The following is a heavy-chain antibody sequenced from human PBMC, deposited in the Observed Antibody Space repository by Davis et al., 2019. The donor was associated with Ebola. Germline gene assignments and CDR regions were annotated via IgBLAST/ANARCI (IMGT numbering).Heavy chain of an antibody. D-gene: IGHD1-14*01. CDR1: GDSISSSSYS. CDR3: ATITPLHYGMDV. V-gene: IGHV4-39*01. CDR2: IYYDGST. J-gene: IGHJ6*02. Sequence: PSETLSLTCSVSGDSISSSSYSWGWIRQPPGKGLEWIGTIYYDGSTYYNPSLKSRVTISVDASKDQFSLKLSSVTAADTALYYCATITPLHYGMDVWGQGTTVTVSS.